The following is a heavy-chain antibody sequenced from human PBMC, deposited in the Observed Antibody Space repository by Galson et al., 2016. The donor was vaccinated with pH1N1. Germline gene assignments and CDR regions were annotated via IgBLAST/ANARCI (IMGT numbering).Heavy chain of an antibody. CDR1: GYSFTSYW. CDR2: IYPGDSDT. V-gene: IGHV5-51*03. CDR3: ASGGYCSGGSCYSAAFDI. J-gene: IGHJ3*02. D-gene: IGHD2-15*01. Sequence: QPGAEVKKPGESLKISCKGSGYSFTSYWIGWVRQMPGKGLEWMGIIYPGDSDTRYSPSFQGQVTISADKSISTAYLQWSSLKASDTAMYYCASGGYCSGGSCYSAAFDIWGQGTMVTVSS.